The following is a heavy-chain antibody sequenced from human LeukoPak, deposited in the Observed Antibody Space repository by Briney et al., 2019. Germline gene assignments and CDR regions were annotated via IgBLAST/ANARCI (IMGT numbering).Heavy chain of an antibody. J-gene: IGHJ4*02. D-gene: IGHD3-22*01. CDR1: GYSFPSYW. CDR3: ARLYSYYYDSSGADDY. Sequence: GESVKISCKASGYSFPSYWIAWVRQMPGKGQEWMGIIYPGGSDTRYSPSFQGQVTMSVDKSIDTAYLQWSSLKASDTAMYYCARLYSYYYDSSGADDYWGQGTLVTVSS. V-gene: IGHV5-51*01. CDR2: IYPGGSDT.